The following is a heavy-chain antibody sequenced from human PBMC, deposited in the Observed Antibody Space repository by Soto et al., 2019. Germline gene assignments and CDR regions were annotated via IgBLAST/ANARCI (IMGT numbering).Heavy chain of an antibody. CDR1: GYTYTNYY. V-gene: IGHV1-46*01. CDR2: INLSSGSP. D-gene: IGHD2-21*01. Sequence: QVHLVQSGAEVKKPGASVKISCKASGYTYTNYYMHWVRQAPGQGLEWMGIINLSSGSPSYAQRFQGRVTMTRVTSTTTVYMELSSLRSEDTGVYYCASGACSGECYSDYWGQGTLVTVSS. CDR3: ASGACSGECYSDY. J-gene: IGHJ4*02.